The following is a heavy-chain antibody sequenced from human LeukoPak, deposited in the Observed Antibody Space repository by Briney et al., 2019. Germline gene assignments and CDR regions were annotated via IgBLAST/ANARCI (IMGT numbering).Heavy chain of an antibody. CDR1: GFTLSNYW. CDR2: IKEDGSAK. V-gene: IGHV3-7*05. Sequence: GGSLRLSCAASGFTLSNYWMSWVRQAPGKGLEWVANIKEDGSAKYYVDSVKGRFTISRDNAKSSQYLQMNSLRAEDTAVYYCARDTGYNTFDYWGQGTLVIVSS. J-gene: IGHJ4*02. D-gene: IGHD5-24*01. CDR3: ARDTGYNTFDY.